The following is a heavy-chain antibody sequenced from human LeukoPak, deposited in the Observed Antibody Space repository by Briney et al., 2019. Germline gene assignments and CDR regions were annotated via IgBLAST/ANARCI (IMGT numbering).Heavy chain of an antibody. D-gene: IGHD1-26*01. Sequence: GASVKVSCKASGYTFTSYYMHWVRQAPGQGLEWMGIINPSGGSTSYAQKFQGRVTMTRDMSTSTVYMELSSLRSEDTAVYYCARDSAGAPEGYWGQGTLVTVSS. V-gene: IGHV1-46*01. CDR1: GYTFTSYY. CDR2: INPSGGST. J-gene: IGHJ4*02. CDR3: ARDSAGAPEGY.